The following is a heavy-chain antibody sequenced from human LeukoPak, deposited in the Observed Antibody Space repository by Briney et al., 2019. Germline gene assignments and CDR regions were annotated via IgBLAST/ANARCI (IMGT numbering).Heavy chain of an antibody. CDR1: GYTFTSYY. CDR2: ISYDGNNK. D-gene: IGHD3-22*01. J-gene: IGHJ4*02. CDR3: ARDQRGRTGSIMMAVLITGFDY. V-gene: IGHV3-30*14. Sequence: SCKASGYTFTSYYMHWVRQAPGKGLEWVALISYDGNNKDYADSVKGRFTISRDNSKNTLYLQMNSLRAEDTAVYYCARDQRGRTGSIMMAVLITGFDYWGQGTLVTVSS.